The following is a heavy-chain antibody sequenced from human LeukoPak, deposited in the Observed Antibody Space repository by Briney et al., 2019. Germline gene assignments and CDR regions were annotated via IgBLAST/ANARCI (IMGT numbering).Heavy chain of an antibody. CDR3: ARDGGSSWYTNWFDP. CDR1: GYTFTSYG. J-gene: IGHJ5*02. D-gene: IGHD6-13*01. V-gene: IGHV1-18*01. Sequence: ASVKVSCKASGYTFTSYGISWVRQAPGQGLEWMGWISAYNGNTNYAQKLQGRVTMTTDTSTSTAYMELSSLRSEDTAVYYCARDGGSSWYTNWFDPWGQGTLVTVSS. CDR2: ISAYNGNT.